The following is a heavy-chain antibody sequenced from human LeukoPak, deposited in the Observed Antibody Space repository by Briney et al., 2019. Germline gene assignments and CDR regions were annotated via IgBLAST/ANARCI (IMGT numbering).Heavy chain of an antibody. CDR3: ARDRGEVLLRYFKTNWFDP. D-gene: IGHD3-9*01. V-gene: IGHV1-69*13. CDR1: GGTFSSYA. J-gene: IGHJ5*02. Sequence: SVKVSCKASGGTFSSYAISWVRQAPGQGLEWMGGIIPIFGTANYAQKFQGRVTITADESTSTAYMELSSLRSEDTAVYYCARDRGEVLLRYFKTNWFDPWGQGTLVTVSS. CDR2: IIPIFGTA.